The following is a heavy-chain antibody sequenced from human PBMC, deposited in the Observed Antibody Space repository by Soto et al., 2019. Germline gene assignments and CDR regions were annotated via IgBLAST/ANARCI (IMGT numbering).Heavy chain of an antibody. Sequence: SVKVSCKASGGTFSSYAISWVRQAPGQGLEWMGGIIPIFGTANYAQKFQGRVTITADESTSTAYMELSSLRSEDTAVYYCARDDYYDSSGYFGYWGQGTLVTVSS. CDR2: IIPIFGTA. V-gene: IGHV1-69*13. CDR1: GGTFSSYA. D-gene: IGHD3-22*01. J-gene: IGHJ4*02. CDR3: ARDDYYDSSGYFGY.